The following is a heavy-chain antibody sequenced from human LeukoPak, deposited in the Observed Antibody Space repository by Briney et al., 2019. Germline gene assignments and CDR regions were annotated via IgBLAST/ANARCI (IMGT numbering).Heavy chain of an antibody. CDR1: GFTFSSYA. J-gene: IGHJ4*02. Sequence: PGGSLRLSCAASGFTFSSYAMSWVRQAPGKGLEWVSAISGSDGSTNYADSVKGRFSISRDNSKNTLYLQMKSLRAEDTAVYYCAKELYGWYYDYWGQGTLVTVSS. CDR2: ISGSDGST. CDR3: AKELYGWYYDY. V-gene: IGHV3-23*01. D-gene: IGHD6-19*01.